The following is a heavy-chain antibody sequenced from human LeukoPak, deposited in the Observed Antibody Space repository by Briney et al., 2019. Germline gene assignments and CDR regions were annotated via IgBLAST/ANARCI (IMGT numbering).Heavy chain of an antibody. CDR1: GFTFSSYG. CDR3: AKGSGYCSGGSCYPQYYFDY. D-gene: IGHD2-15*01. CDR2: ISYDGSNK. Sequence: GGSLRLSCAASGFTFSSYGMHWVRQAPGKGLEWVAVISYDGSNKYYADSVKGRFTISRDNSKNTLYLQMNSLRAEGTAVYYCAKGSGYCSGGSCYPQYYFDYWGQGTLVTVSS. V-gene: IGHV3-30*18. J-gene: IGHJ4*02.